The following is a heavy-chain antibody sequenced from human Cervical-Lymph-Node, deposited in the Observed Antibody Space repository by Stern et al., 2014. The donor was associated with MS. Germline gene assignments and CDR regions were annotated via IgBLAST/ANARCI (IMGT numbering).Heavy chain of an antibody. J-gene: IGHJ2*01. CDR3: ARLEMATITPWYFDL. CDR1: GFSLSNARMG. CDR2: IFSNGEK. Sequence: QITLKESGPVLVKPTETLTLTCTVSGFSLSNARMGVSWIRQPPGKALEWLDHIFSNGEKSYSTSLKSRLTISKDTSKSQVVLTMTNMDPVDTATYYCARLEMATITPWYFDLWGRGTLVTVSS. V-gene: IGHV2-26*01. D-gene: IGHD5-24*01.